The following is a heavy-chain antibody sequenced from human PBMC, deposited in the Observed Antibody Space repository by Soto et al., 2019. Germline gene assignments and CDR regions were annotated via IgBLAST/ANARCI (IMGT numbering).Heavy chain of an antibody. CDR3: ASGLGDNCSGDNCYVGY. J-gene: IGHJ4*02. CDR1: GFNFTKYT. V-gene: IGHV3-21*01. Sequence: GGSLRLSCVASGFNFTKYTMNWVRQAPGKGLEWVSYISSSSTYIDYADSVKGRFTISRDNVKTSLYLQMNSLRAEDTAVYYCASGLGDNCSGDNCYVGYWGQGTLVTVSS. D-gene: IGHD2-15*01. CDR2: ISSSSTYI.